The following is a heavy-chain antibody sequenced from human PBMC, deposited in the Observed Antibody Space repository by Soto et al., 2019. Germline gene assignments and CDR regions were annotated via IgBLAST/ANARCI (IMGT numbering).Heavy chain of an antibody. D-gene: IGHD3-10*01. V-gene: IGHV1-69*01. Sequence: QVQLVQSGAEVKKPGSSVKVSCKASGGTFSSYAISWVRQAPGQGLEWMGGIIPIFGTANYAQKFQGRVTITADESTSTAYMELSSLRSEDTAVYYCARDREITMVRGRRYYFDYWGQGTLVTVSS. J-gene: IGHJ4*02. CDR2: IIPIFGTA. CDR1: GGTFSSYA. CDR3: ARDREITMVRGRRYYFDY.